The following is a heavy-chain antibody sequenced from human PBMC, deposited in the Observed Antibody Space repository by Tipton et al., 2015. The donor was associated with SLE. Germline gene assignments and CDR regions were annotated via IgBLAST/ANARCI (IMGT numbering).Heavy chain of an antibody. CDR3: ARVDCTNGVCDYFDY. CDR2: IYYSGST. CDR1: GGSISSYY. J-gene: IGHJ4*02. Sequence: TLSLTCTVSGGSISSYYWSWIRQPPGKGLEWIGYIYYSGSTNYNPSLKSRVTISVDTSKNQFSLKLTSVTAAGTAVYYCARVDCTNGVCDYFDYWGQGTLVTVSS. D-gene: IGHD2-8*01. V-gene: IGHV4-59*12.